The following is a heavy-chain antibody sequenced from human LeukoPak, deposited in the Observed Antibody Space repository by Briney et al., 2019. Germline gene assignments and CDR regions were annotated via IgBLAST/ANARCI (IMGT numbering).Heavy chain of an antibody. V-gene: IGHV7-4-1*02. CDR3: ASQDFWSGYSTPLEMDV. D-gene: IGHD3-3*01. J-gene: IGHJ6*04. CDR1: GYTFTSYS. CDR2: INTNTGNP. Sequence: ASVKVSCKASGYTFTSYSMNWVRQAPGQGLEWMGWINTNTGNPTYAQGFTGRFVFSLDTSVSTAYLQISSLKAEDTAVYYCASQDFWSGYSTPLEMDVWGKGTTVTVSS.